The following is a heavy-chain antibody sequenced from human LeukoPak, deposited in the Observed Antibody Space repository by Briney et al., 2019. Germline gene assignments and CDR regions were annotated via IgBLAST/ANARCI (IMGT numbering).Heavy chain of an antibody. V-gene: IGHV3-11*01. CDR1: GFTLRDYV. D-gene: IGHD1-20*01. CDR2: IDPSGTAL. CDR3: ARAAYNWN. J-gene: IGHJ4*02. Sequence: GGSLRLSCVASGFTLRDYVMSWVRQAPGKGLEWVSYIDPSGTALFCADSVKGRFTISRDNGKNSLYLQLRSLRADDTAVYYCARAAYNWNWGQGTLVTVSS.